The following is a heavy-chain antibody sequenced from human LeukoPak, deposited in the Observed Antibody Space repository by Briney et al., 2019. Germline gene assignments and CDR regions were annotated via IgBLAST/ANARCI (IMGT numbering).Heavy chain of an antibody. V-gene: IGHV1-2*02. CDR2: INPKSGGT. CDR1: GYSFTGHY. J-gene: IGHJ4*02. CDR3: ARGLDTAMVKGNDY. Sequence: GASVKVSCKASGYSFTGHYMHWVRQAPGQGLEWMGWINPKSGGTNYAQKFQGRVTMTRDTSISTAYMDMSSLRSDDTAVYYCARGLDTAMVKGNDYWGQGTLVTVSS. D-gene: IGHD5-18*01.